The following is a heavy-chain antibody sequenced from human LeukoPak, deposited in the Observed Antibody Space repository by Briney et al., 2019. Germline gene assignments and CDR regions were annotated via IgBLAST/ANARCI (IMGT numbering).Heavy chain of an antibody. Sequence: GEALKISCKGSGYNSLSSWIGWVRQTRVKGLEWMGIIYPTDSDTRFSPSFQCQVTISVDKSITTAYRLWSSVKASDSAIYYCALRSGNDDAYDFWGQGTMVTVSS. D-gene: IGHD1-1*01. J-gene: IGHJ3*01. CDR3: ALRSGNDDAYDF. CDR2: IYPTDSDT. CDR1: GYNSLSSW. V-gene: IGHV5-51*01.